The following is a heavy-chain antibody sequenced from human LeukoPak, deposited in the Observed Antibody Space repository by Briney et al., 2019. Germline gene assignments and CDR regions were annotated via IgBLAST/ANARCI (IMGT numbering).Heavy chain of an antibody. CDR3: IKVALWWPADY. V-gene: IGHV3-49*04. J-gene: IGHJ4*02. D-gene: IGHD2-21*01. CDR1: GFTFADSV. Sequence: GGSLRLSCTASGFTFADSVLSWVRQAPGKGLEWVGFTRKEREGGTTEYAASVKGRFTISRDDSKSIAYLQMNSLKTEDTGVYYCIKVALWWPADYWGQGTLVTVSS. CDR2: TRKEREGGTT.